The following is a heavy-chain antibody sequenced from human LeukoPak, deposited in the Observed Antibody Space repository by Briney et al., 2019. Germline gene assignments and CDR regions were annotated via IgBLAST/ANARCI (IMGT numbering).Heavy chain of an antibody. CDR3: ARDHPNSLYSSSSFDY. CDR2: ISSSSSYI. J-gene: IGHJ4*02. V-gene: IGHV3-21*01. CDR1: GFTFSSYS. D-gene: IGHD6-6*01. Sequence: SGGSLRLSCAASGFTFSSYSMNWVRQAPGKGLEWVSSISSSSSYIYYADSVKGRFTISRDNAKNSLYLQMNSLRAEDTAVYYCARDHPNSLYSSSSFDYWGQGTLVTVSS.